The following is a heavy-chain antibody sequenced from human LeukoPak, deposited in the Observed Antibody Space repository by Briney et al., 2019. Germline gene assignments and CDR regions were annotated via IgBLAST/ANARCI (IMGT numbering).Heavy chain of an antibody. V-gene: IGHV4-61*02. Sequence: TPSETLSLTCTVSGGSISSGSYYWSWIRQPAGKGLEWIGRIYTSGSTNYNPSLKSRVTISVDTSKNQFSLKLSSVTAADTAVYYCARDMPYNWFDPWGQGTLVTVSS. D-gene: IGHD2-2*01. CDR2: IYTSGST. J-gene: IGHJ5*02. CDR3: ARDMPYNWFDP. CDR1: GGSISSGSYY.